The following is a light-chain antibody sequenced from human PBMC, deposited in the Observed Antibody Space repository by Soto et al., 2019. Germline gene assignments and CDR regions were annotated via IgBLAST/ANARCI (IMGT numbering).Light chain of an antibody. CDR1: QSVSSN. Sequence: EIVMTQSPATLSVSPGERATLSCRASQSVSSNLAWYQQKPGQAPRLLIYGASTRATGIPARFSGSGSGTAFTLTISSLQSEDFAVYYCQQYNNGWTFGQGTKVEIK. J-gene: IGKJ1*01. CDR3: QQYNNGWT. V-gene: IGKV3-15*01. CDR2: GAS.